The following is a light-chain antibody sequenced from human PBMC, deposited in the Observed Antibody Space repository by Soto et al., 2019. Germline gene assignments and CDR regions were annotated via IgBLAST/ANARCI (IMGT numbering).Light chain of an antibody. J-gene: IGKJ1*01. CDR3: QQYGSSGT. Sequence: DIVLTQSPDTLSLSPGERATLSCRASQSVSASYLAWYQQKPGQPPRLLIYGASNRATGIPDRFSGSGSGTDFTLTISRLEPEDFAVYYCQQYGSSGTFGQGTKVDIK. CDR2: GAS. CDR1: QSVSASY. V-gene: IGKV3-20*01.